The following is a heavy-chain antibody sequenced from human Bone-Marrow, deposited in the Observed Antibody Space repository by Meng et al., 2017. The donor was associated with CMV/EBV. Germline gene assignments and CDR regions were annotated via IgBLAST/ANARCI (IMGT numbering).Heavy chain of an antibody. V-gene: IGHV3-7*03. CDR3: ARVSADSSGFYRSRWFDP. CDR1: FTFSAYW. J-gene: IGHJ5*02. Sequence: FTFSAYWMSWVRQAPGMGLEWVANMNQDGREKHYVDSVKGRFTISRDNAEKSLHLQMNSLRAEDTAVYYCARVSADSSGFYRSRWFDPWGQGTLVTVSS. D-gene: IGHD3-22*01. CDR2: MNQDGREK.